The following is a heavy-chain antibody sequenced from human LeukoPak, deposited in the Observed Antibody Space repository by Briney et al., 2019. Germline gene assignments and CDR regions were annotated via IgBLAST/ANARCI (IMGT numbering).Heavy chain of an antibody. V-gene: IGHV3-23*01. CDR1: GFTFSSYG. CDR3: CKANKYYDSSGYYYEVFDI. Sequence: GGSLRLSCAASGFTFSSYGMSWVRQAPGKGLEWVSAISGSGGSTYYADSVKGRFTISRDNSKNTLYLQMNSLRAEDTAVYYWCKANKYYDSSGYYYEVFDIWGQGTMVPVPS. J-gene: IGHJ3*02. D-gene: IGHD3-22*01. CDR2: ISGSGGST.